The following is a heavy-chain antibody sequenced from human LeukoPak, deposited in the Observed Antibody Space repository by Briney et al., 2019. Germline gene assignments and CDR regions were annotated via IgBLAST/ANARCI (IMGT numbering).Heavy chain of an antibody. CDR1: GSSFTSYW. Sequence: GESLQISCQGSGSSFTSYWIGWVRPMPGEGLEWMGIIYPGDSDTTYSPPFQGQVTISADKSISTAYLQWSSLKASDTAMYYCARRKQQLSSRGYLDYWGQGTLVTVSS. V-gene: IGHV5-51*01. J-gene: IGHJ4*02. CDR2: IYPGDSDT. D-gene: IGHD6-13*01. CDR3: ARRKQQLSSRGYLDY.